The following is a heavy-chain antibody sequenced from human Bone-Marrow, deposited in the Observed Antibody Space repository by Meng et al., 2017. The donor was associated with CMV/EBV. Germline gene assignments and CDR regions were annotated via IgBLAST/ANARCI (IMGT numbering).Heavy chain of an antibody. CDR1: GFTFSIYA. J-gene: IGHJ4*02. D-gene: IGHD2-15*01. CDR2: ISSNGRST. V-gene: IGHV3-64*02. Sequence: GASLKISCAASGFTFSIYAMHWVRQAPGKGLEYVSAISSNGRSTYFADSVKGRFAISRDNSKNTLSLQMGSLRPEDMAVYYCARACSGGSCYDYWGRGTLVTVSS. CDR3: ARACSGGSCYDY.